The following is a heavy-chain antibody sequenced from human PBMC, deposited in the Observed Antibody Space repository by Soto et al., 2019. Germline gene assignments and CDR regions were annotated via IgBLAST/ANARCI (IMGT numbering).Heavy chain of an antibody. Sequence: GSLRLSCSASGFTFPDNAVSCFRHSPGKGPEWVVLISGTTYGGTAEYAASVRGRFIVSREDSKRIVYLQMNSLKTEDTAVYYCSGHGALSAPWGPGTLVTVSS. CDR1: GFTFPDNA. J-gene: IGHJ4*02. CDR2: ISGTTYGGTA. V-gene: IGHV3-49*03. CDR3: SGHGALSAP. D-gene: IGHD3-16*01.